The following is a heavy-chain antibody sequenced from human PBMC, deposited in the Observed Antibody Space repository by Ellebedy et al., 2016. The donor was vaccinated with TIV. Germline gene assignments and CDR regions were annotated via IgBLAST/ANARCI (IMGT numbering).Heavy chain of an antibody. Sequence: GESLKISXAASGFTFSSYGMHWVRQAPGKGLEWVAVISYDGSNKYYADSVKGRFTISRDNSKNTLYLQMNSLRAEDTAVYYCAKLVGATTPDGMDVWGQGTTVTVSS. J-gene: IGHJ6*02. V-gene: IGHV3-30*18. D-gene: IGHD1-26*01. CDR3: AKLVGATTPDGMDV. CDR1: GFTFSSYG. CDR2: ISYDGSNK.